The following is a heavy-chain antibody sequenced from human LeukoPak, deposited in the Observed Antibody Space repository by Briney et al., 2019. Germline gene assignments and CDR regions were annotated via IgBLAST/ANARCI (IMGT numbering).Heavy chain of an antibody. J-gene: IGHJ4*02. CDR3: ARSYYDSSGYYYVIFDY. CDR2: IYPGDSDT. D-gene: IGHD3-22*01. V-gene: IGHV5-51*01. Sequence: GESPKISCQGSGYSFTRHWIAWVRQMPGKGLELLGIIYPGDSDTRYSRSFQGQVTISADKSISTAYLQWSSLRASDTAMYYCARSYYDSSGYYYVIFDYWGQGTLVTVSS. CDR1: GYSFTRHW.